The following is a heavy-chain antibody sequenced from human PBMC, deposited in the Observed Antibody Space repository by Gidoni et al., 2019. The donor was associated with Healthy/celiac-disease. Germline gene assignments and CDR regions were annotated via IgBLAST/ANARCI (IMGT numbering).Heavy chain of an antibody. D-gene: IGHD2-8*02. CDR3: AREHCTGGVCYKGYYSFDY. J-gene: IGHJ4*02. V-gene: IGHV1-18*04. Sequence: AQLVQSGAAVKKPAAAVKLSCKASGYTCTSYGVSWVRQAPGQGLEWMGWISAYNGNTNYAQKLQGRVTRTTVTSTGTAYMELRSLGSDDTAVYYCAREHCTGGVCYKGYYSFDYWGQGTLVTVSS. CDR2: ISAYNGNT. CDR1: GYTCTSYG.